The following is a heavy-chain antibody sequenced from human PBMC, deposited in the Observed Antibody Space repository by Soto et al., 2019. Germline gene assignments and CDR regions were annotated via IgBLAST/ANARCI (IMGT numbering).Heavy chain of an antibody. CDR3: AREEYGDGLYV. Sequence: SETLSLTCTVSGGSISGYFWSWIRQPPGKGLECIGYLSDSGGTDYTPSLNSRVTISVDTSKNQFSLQLSSVTAADTAVYYCAREEYGDGLYVWGQGTTVTVSS. CDR2: LSDSGGT. D-gene: IGHD2-2*01. CDR1: GGSISGYF. V-gene: IGHV4-59*01. J-gene: IGHJ6*02.